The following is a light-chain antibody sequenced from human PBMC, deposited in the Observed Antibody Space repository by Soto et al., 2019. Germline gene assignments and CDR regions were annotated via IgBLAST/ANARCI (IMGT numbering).Light chain of an antibody. J-gene: IGKJ3*01. V-gene: IGKV3-20*01. CDR3: QQYGSSPL. Sequence: ELVVTQSQGTLSLSTGERATLSCRASQSVSSSYLAWYQQNPGQAPRLLIYGASSRATGIPDRFSGSGSGTDFTLTISILEPEDFAVYYCQQYGSSPLFGPGTKVDIK. CDR2: GAS. CDR1: QSVSSSY.